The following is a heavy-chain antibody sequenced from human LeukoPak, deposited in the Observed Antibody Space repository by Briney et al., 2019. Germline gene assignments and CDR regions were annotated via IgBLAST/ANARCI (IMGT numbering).Heavy chain of an antibody. J-gene: IGHJ5*02. Sequence: ASVKVSCKASGYTFTSYGISWVRQAPGQGLEWMGWISAYNGNTNYAQKLQGRVTMTTDTSTSTAYMELRSLRSDDTAMYYCARLSAPMDWFDPWGQGTLVTVSS. CDR1: GYTFTSYG. D-gene: IGHD5-24*01. V-gene: IGHV1-18*01. CDR2: ISAYNGNT. CDR3: ARLSAPMDWFDP.